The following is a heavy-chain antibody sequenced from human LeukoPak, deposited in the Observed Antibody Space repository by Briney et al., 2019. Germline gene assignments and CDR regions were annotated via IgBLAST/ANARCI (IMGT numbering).Heavy chain of an antibody. Sequence: SETLSLTCAVYGGSFSGYYWSWIRQPPGKGLEWIGEINHSGSTNYNPSLKSRVTISVDTSKNQFSLKLSSVTAADTAVYYCARLAVSGGGPFDYWGQGTLVTVSS. CDR1: GGSFSGYY. D-gene: IGHD6-19*01. CDR2: INHSGST. CDR3: ARLAVSGGGPFDY. J-gene: IGHJ4*02. V-gene: IGHV4-34*01.